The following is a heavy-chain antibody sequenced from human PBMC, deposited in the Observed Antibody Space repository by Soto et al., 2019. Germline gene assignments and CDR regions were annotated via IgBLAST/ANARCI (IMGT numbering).Heavy chain of an antibody. CDR2: INAANGNT. V-gene: IGHV1-3*01. J-gene: IGHJ4*02. CDR3: ARLSRCSGGSCYWIVSDY. CDR1: GYTFTSYA. Sequence: GASVKVSCKASGYTFTSYAIHWVRQAPGQSLEWMGWINAANGNTKYSQKLQGRVTITRDTSASTAYMELSSLRSEDTAVYYCARLSRCSGGSCYWIVSDYWGQGPLVTVSS. D-gene: IGHD2-15*01.